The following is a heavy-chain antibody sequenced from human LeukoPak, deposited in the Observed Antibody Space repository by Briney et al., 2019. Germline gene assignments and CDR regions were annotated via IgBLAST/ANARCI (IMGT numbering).Heavy chain of an antibody. Sequence: GGSLRHSCEASGFEFSNYAMSWVRQAPGKEPQWVSTVRGGTISTNYADSVKSRFTISRDNSKNTLFLQMNSLKAEDTAVYYCARDPGGSFDCWGQGTLVTVSS. CDR2: VRGGTIST. D-gene: IGHD1-26*01. CDR1: GFEFSNYA. V-gene: IGHV3-23*01. J-gene: IGHJ4*02. CDR3: ARDPGGSFDC.